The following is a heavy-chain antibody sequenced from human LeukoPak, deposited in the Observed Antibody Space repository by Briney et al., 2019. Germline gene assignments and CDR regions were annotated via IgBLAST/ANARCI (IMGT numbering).Heavy chain of an antibody. V-gene: IGHV4-34*01. CDR3: ARVYRATLDH. D-gene: IGHD5-12*01. CDR2: INHSGST. Sequence: PSETLSLTCAVYGGSFSGYYWSWIRQPPGKGLEWIGEINHSGSTNYNPSLKSRVTISVDTSKNQFSLKLSSVTAADTAVYYCARVYRATLDHWGQGTLVTVSS. CDR1: GGSFSGYY. J-gene: IGHJ4*02.